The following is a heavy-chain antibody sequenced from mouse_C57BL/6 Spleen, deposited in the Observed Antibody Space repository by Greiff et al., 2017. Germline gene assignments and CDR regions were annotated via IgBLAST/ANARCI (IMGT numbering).Heavy chain of an antibody. CDR1: GYTFPGYW. Sequence: QVQLKQSGAELMKPGASVTLSCKATGYTFPGYWIEWVKQRPGPGLEWIGELLPGSGSTNYNEKFKGKATFTADTASSTAYMQLSSLTTEDSAIYYCARYDYCSSLYYFDYWGQGTTLTVSS. V-gene: IGHV1-9*01. CDR3: ARYDYCSSLYYFDY. J-gene: IGHJ2*01. CDR2: LLPGSGST. D-gene: IGHD1-1*01.